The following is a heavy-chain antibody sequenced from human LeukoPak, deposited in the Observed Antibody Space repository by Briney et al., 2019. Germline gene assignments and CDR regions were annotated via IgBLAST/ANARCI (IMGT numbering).Heavy chain of an antibody. CDR3: ARPRQGDYYFDY. D-gene: IGHD2-21*02. Sequence: SETLSLTCTVSGGSISSSSYYWGWIRQPSGKRLEWIGSIYYSGNTYYNPSLKSRVTISVDTSKNQFSLKLSSVTAADTAVYYCARPRQGDYYFDYWGQGTLVTVSS. CDR1: GGSISSSSYY. CDR2: IYYSGNT. J-gene: IGHJ4*02. V-gene: IGHV4-39*01.